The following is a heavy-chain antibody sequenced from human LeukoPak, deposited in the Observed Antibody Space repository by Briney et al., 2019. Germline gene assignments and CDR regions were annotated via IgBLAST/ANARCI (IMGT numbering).Heavy chain of an antibody. CDR3: ARASSSSWYGNYYYGMDV. CDR1: GYTFTSYG. CDR2: ISAYNGNT. D-gene: IGHD6-13*01. J-gene: IGHJ6*02. V-gene: IGHV1-18*01. Sequence: ASVKVSCKASGYTFTSYGISWVRQAPGQGLEWMGWISAYNGNTNYAQKLQGRVTMTTDTSTSTAYMELRSLRSDDTAVYYCARASSSSWYGNYYYGMDVWGQGTTVTVSS.